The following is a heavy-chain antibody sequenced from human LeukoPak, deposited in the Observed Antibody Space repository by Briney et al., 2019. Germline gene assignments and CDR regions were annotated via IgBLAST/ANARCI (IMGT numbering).Heavy chain of an antibody. CDR2: INHSGST. V-gene: IGHV4-34*01. D-gene: IGHD3-10*01. J-gene: IGHJ6*02. CDR1: GGSFSGYY. CDR3: ARGTGPPLWFGPVTRLMDV. Sequence: PSETLSLTCAVYGGSFSGYYWSWIRQPPGKGLEWIGEINHSGSTNYNPSLKGRVTISVDTSKNQFSLKLSSVTAADTAVYYCARGTGPPLWFGPVTRLMDVWGQGTTVTVSS.